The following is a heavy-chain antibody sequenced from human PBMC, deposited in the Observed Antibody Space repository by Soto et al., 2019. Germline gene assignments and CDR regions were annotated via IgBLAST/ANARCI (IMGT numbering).Heavy chain of an antibody. CDR2: ISYIGST. CDR3: ANVLCGTSLFDY. CDR1: GGAILSHC. V-gene: IGHV4-59*11. D-gene: IGHD2-15*01. Sequence: SETLSLTCTVSGGAILSHCWSWIRQPPGKGLEWIGYISYIGSTNYNPSLKTIATISVATSKNQFCLKLSAVTAADRAVYYCANVLCGTSLFDYWGQGTLVTVSS. J-gene: IGHJ4*02.